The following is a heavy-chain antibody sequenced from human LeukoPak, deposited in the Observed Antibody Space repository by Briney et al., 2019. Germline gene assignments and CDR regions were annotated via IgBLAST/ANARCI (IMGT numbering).Heavy chain of an antibody. D-gene: IGHD2-15*01. V-gene: IGHV3-48*01. CDR3: ARGDCSGGSCYLSLTTIDY. CDR2: ISTSSNTI. J-gene: IGHJ4*02. CDR1: GFTFSSYG. Sequence: PGGSLRLSCAASGFTFSSYGMHWVRQAPGKGLEWVSYISTSSNTIYYADSVKGRFTISRDNAKNSLYLQMNSLRAEDTAVYYCARGDCSGGSCYLSLTTIDYWGQGTLVTVSS.